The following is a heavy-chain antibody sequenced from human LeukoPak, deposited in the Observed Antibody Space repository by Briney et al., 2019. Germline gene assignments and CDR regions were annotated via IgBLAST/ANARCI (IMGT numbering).Heavy chain of an antibody. J-gene: IGHJ6*02. D-gene: IGHD6-19*01. CDR3: ASPPYLGSGSGAGDYYYGMDV. V-gene: IGHV3-30-3*01. CDR1: GFTFSSYA. Sequence: PGGSLRLSCAASGFTFSSYAMHWVRQAPGKGLEWVAVISYDGSNKYYADSVKGRFTISRDNSKNTLYLQMNSLRAEDTAVYYCASPPYLGSGSGAGDYYYGMDVWGQGTTVTVSS. CDR2: ISYDGSNK.